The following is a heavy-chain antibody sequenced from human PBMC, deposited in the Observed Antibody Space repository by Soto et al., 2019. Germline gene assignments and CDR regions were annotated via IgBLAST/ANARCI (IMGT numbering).Heavy chain of an antibody. V-gene: IGHV1-69*02. Sequence: QVQLVQYGAEVKKPGSSVKVSCKASGDTFSSSTLSWVRQGPGQGLEWMGRIIPIVGIANYAQKFPGRITINADKSTYTVDRELSSLKSEDTAVDYFARVVYIDSWTLDCWGHGTLVLVSS. CDR3: ARVVYIDSWTLDC. CDR2: IIPIVGIA. CDR1: GDTFSSST. J-gene: IGHJ4*01. D-gene: IGHD6-13*01.